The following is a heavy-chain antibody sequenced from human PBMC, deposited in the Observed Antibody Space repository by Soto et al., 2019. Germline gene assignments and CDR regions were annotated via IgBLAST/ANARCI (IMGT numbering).Heavy chain of an antibody. D-gene: IGHD3-22*01. V-gene: IGHV1-69*01. CDR3: VRERPIYYSDPHDEFVASDYEV. J-gene: IGHJ3*01. CDR1: GGIFGSHG. CDR2: FIPIFRTL. Sequence: QVQLIQSEAEVKKPGSSVRVSCTASGGIFGSHGFSWVRQAPGQRLEWVGGFIPIFRTLTYTEKFQARVRIAADESTNTVYLDLSSMTSEDTAVYYCVRERPIYYSDPHDEFVASDYEVWGQGTMVSVSS.